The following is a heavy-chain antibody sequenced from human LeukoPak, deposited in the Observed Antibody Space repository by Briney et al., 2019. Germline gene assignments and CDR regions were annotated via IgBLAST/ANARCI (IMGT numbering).Heavy chain of an antibody. CDR2: IIPIFGTA. J-gene: IGHJ4*02. V-gene: IGHV1-69*01. CDR1: GGTFSSYA. D-gene: IGHD4-23*01. Sequence: GSSVKVSCKASGGTFSSYAISWVRQAPGQGLEWMGGIIPIFGTANYAQKFQGRVTITADESTSTAYMELSSLRSEDTAVYYCATFDYGGNSAYFDYWGQGTLVTVSS. CDR3: ATFDYGGNSAYFDY.